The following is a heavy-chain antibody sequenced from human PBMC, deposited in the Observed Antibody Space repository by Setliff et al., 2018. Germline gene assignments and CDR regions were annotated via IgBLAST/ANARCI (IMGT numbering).Heavy chain of an antibody. D-gene: IGHD6-19*01. CDR2: IYIGGST. V-gene: IGHV4-4*07. Sequence: WGTLSLTCTVSGGSISSYYWSWIRQPAGKGLEWIGHIYIGGSTNYNPSPKSRVTMSIDTSKNQFSLKLKFVTAADMAVYYCAREQWLDPPGYYYMDVWAKGTTVTVSS. CDR3: AREQWLDPPGYYYMDV. J-gene: IGHJ6*03. CDR1: GGSISSYY.